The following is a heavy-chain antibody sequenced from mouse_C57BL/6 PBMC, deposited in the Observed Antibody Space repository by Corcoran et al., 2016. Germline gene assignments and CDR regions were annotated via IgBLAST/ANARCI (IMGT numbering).Heavy chain of an antibody. V-gene: IGHV9-3*01. CDR3: ANIRQGFAY. J-gene: IGHJ3*01. CDR1: GYTFTTYG. Sequence: QIQLVQSGPELKKPGETVKISCKASGYTFTTYGMSWVKQAPGKGLQWMGWINTYSGVPTYADDFKGRFAFSFETSASTAYLQINNLKNEDTATYFCANIRQGFAYWGQGTLVTVSA. D-gene: IGHD2-12*01. CDR2: INTYSGVP.